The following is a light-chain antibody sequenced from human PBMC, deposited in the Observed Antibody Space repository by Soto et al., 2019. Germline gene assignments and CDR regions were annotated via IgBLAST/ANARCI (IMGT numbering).Light chain of an antibody. V-gene: IGLV2-8*01. Sequence: QSALTQPPSASGSPGQSVAISCTGTSSDVGGYNYVSWYQQHPGKAPKLMIYEVNKRPSGVPDRFSCSKSGNKASLTVSGLQADDEADYYCSSYAGSSNVFGTGTKVTVL. J-gene: IGLJ1*01. CDR3: SSYAGSSNV. CDR2: EVN. CDR1: SSDVGGYNY.